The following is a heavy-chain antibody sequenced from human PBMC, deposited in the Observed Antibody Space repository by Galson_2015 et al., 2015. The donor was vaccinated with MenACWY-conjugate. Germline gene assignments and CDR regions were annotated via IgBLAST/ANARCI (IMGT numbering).Heavy chain of an antibody. D-gene: IGHD2-15*01. J-gene: IGHJ4*02. CDR2: IYWDDDK. Sequence: PALVKPTPTLTLPCTFSGFSLRTSGVGVGWIRQPPGKALEWLALIYWDDDKRYSPSLRSRLTITKDTSKNHVVLTMTNMDPVDTATYYCSRTSATPGDYWGQGTLVTVSS. CDR3: SRTSATPGDY. CDR1: GFSLRTSGVG. V-gene: IGHV2-5*02.